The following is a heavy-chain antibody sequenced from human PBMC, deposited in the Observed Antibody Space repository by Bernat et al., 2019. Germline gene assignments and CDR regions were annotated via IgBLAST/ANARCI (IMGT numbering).Heavy chain of an antibody. CDR2: ISAYNGNT. V-gene: IGHV1-18*01. CDR1: GYTFTSYG. CDR3: ARALANYDSLTGYWGRIFAFDI. J-gene: IGHJ3*02. D-gene: IGHD3-9*01. Sequence: QVQLVQSGAEVKKPGASVKVSCKASGYTFTSYGISWVRQAPGQGLEWMGWISAYNGNTNYAQKLQGRVTMTTDTSTSTAYMELRSLRSDDTAVYYCARALANYDSLTGYWGRIFAFDIWGQGTMVTVSS.